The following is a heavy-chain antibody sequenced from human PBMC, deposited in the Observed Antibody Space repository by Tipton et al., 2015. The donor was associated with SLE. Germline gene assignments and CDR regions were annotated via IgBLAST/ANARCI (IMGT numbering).Heavy chain of an antibody. Sequence: SLRLSCVASGFRFSRSWMNWVRQAPGRGLEWVANIKEDGSEKHYVDSVKDRLTISRDNAKNSLYLQMNSLRAEDTAVYYCARGKYYFDYWGQGALVTVSS. CDR2: IKEDGSEK. CDR1: GFRFSRSW. D-gene: IGHD2/OR15-2a*01. J-gene: IGHJ4*02. CDR3: ARGKYYFDY. V-gene: IGHV3-7*01.